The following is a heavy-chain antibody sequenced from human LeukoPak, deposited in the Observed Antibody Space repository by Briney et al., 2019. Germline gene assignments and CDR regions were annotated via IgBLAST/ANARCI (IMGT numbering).Heavy chain of an antibody. CDR2: ISAYNGNT. V-gene: IGHV1-18*01. J-gene: IGHJ6*03. Sequence: ASVKVSCKASGYTFTSYGISWVRQAPGQGLEWMGWISAYNGNTNYAQKLQGRVTMTTDTSTSTAYMELRSLRSDDTAVYYCARGRRDSSGYYSSTYYYYMDVWGKGTTVTISS. CDR3: ARGRRDSSGYYSSTYYYYMDV. D-gene: IGHD3-22*01. CDR1: GYTFTSYG.